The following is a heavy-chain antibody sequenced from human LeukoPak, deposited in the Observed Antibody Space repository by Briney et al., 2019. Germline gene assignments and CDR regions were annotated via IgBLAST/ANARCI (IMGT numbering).Heavy chain of an antibody. Sequence: SETLSLTCEVSGVAISRDYWSGGRESPGEGLECSVDVYKSGTNNYPSSLQRRVTISVDTYKNQFALKLRSVTAADTAVYFCARERCSSVSCFGDMDVWGKGTAVTVS. V-gene: IGHV4-59*01. CDR2: VYKSGTN. CDR1: GVAISRDY. CDR3: ARERCSSVSCFGDMDV. J-gene: IGHJ6*03. D-gene: IGHD2-2*01.